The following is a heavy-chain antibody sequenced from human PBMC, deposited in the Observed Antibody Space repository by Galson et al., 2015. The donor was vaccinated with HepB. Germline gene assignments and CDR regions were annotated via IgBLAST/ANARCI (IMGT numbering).Heavy chain of an antibody. J-gene: IGHJ6*02. CDR3: ARENRGDSSSWWALKETGRYYGMDV. D-gene: IGHD6-13*01. CDR1: GFTFSSYS. Sequence: SLRLSCAASGFTFSSYSMNWVRQAPGKGLEWVSSISSSSSYIYYADSVKGRFTISRDNAKNSLYLQMNSLRAEDTAVYYCARENRGDSSSWWALKETGRYYGMDVWGQGTTVTVSS. CDR2: ISSSSSYI. V-gene: IGHV3-21*01.